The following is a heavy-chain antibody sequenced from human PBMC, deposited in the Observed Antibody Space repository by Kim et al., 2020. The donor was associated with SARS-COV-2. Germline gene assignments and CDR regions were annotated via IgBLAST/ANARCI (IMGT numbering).Heavy chain of an antibody. V-gene: IGHV3-21*01. CDR1: GFTFSSYS. CDR2: ISTSSTYI. J-gene: IGHJ3*02. Sequence: GGSLRLSCGASGFTFSSYSVNWVRQAPGKGLEWVSSISTSSTYINYADSVKGRFTISRDNAKNSLYLQMNSLRAEDTAVYYCVAEWEELPEGAFDILGQG. D-gene: IGHD1-26*01. CDR3: VAEWEELPEGAFDI.